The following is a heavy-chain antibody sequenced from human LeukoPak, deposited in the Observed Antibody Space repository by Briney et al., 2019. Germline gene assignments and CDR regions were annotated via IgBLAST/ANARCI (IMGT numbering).Heavy chain of an antibody. CDR2: ISSNGGST. CDR3: ARDSREGLYSGSYLLPDY. J-gene: IGHJ4*02. V-gene: IGHV3-64*01. CDR1: GFTFSSYA. Sequence: PGGSLRLSCAASGFTFSSYAMHWVRQAPGKGLEYVSAISSNGGSTYYANSVKGRFTISRDNSKNTLYLQMGSLRAEDMAVYYCARDSREGLYSGSYLLPDYWGQGTLVTVSS. D-gene: IGHD1-26*01.